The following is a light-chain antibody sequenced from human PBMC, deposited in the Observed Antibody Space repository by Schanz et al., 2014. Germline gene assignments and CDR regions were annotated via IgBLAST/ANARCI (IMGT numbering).Light chain of an antibody. V-gene: IGKV3-20*01. J-gene: IGKJ2*01. CDR2: GVS. CDR1: QSVSST. Sequence: EIVMTQSPATLSLSPGERATLSCRASQSVSSTLAWYQQKPGQAPRLLMYGVSNRATGIPDRFSGSGSGTDFTLTISRLEPEDFAVYYWQQYGSSPYTFGQGTKLEIK. CDR3: QQYGSSPYT.